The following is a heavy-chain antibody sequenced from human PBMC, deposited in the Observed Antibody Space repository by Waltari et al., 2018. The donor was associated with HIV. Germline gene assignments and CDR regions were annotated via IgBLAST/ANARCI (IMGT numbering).Heavy chain of an antibody. Sequence: QVQLQQWGAGLLKPSETLTLTCAVYGESFSDSYWSWIRQSPAKGLEWIGEINHSGSTNYNPSLKSRVTLSIETSKNQFSLKLNSMTAADTAIYYCARRFGRVKGGDFDYWGQGTLVTVSS. V-gene: IGHV4-34*01. J-gene: IGHJ4*02. CDR2: INHSGST. CDR1: GESFSDSY. D-gene: IGHD3-16*01. CDR3: ARRFGRVKGGDFDY.